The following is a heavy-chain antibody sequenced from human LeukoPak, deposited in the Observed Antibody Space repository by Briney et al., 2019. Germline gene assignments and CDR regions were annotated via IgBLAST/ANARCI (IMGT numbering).Heavy chain of an antibody. CDR2: IYYTGST. D-gene: IGHD6-25*01. CDR1: GGSITSYY. Sequence: SETLSLTCTVSGGSITSYYWSWIRQPPGKGLEWIDYIYYTGSTNYNPSLKSRVTISVDTSKNQFSLKLSSVTAADTAVYYCARRLIIRSSGRPSWFDPWGQGTLVTVSS. CDR3: ARRLIIRSSGRPSWFDP. V-gene: IGHV4-59*01. J-gene: IGHJ5*02.